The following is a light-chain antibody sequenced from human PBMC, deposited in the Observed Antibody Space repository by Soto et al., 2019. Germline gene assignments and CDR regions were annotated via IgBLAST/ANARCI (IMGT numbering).Light chain of an antibody. CDR3: QKYGSSPLT. Sequence: EIVLTQSPGTLSLSPGERATLSCRASQSLSSSYLAWYPQKPGQAPRVLIYGASSRATGIPDRFSGSGSGTDVTLTITRLEPEDFAIYYCQKYGSSPLTFGGGTRVEIK. CDR2: GAS. V-gene: IGKV3-20*01. CDR1: QSLSSSY. J-gene: IGKJ4*01.